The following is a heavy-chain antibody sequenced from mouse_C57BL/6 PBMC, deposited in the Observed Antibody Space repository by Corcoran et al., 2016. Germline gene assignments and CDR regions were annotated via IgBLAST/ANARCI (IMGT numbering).Heavy chain of an antibody. V-gene: IGHV1-80*01. Sequence: QVQLQQSGAELVKPGASVKISCKASGYAFSSYWMSWVKQRPGKGLEWIGQIYPGDGDTNYNGKFKGKATLTADKSSSTAYMQLSSLTSEDSAVYFCARSDGSSYLHYYAMDYWGQGTSVTVSS. D-gene: IGHD1-1*01. CDR3: ARSDGSSYLHYYAMDY. CDR2: IYPGDGDT. J-gene: IGHJ4*01. CDR1: GYAFSSYW.